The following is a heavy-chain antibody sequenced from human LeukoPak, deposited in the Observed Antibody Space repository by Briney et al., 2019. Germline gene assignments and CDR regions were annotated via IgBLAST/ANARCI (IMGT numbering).Heavy chain of an antibody. CDR1: GFAFSSYG. J-gene: IGHJ4*02. CDR3: AKTLVHYDSSGYYFDY. V-gene: IGHV3-23*01. Sequence: GGSLRLSCVASGFAFSSYGMHWVRQAPGKGLEWVSAISGSGGSTYYADSVKGRFTISRDNSKNTLYLQMNSLRAEDTAVYYCAKTLVHYDSSGYYFDYWGQGTLVTVSS. D-gene: IGHD3-22*01. CDR2: ISGSGGST.